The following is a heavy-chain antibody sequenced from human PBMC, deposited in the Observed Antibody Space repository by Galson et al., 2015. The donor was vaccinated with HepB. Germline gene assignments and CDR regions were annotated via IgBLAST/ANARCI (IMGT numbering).Heavy chain of an antibody. CDR2: INPNSGGT. Sequence: SVKVSCKASGYTFTDYYMHWVRQAPGQGLEWMGRINPNSGGTNYAQKFQGRVTMTRDTSISTAYMELSRLRSDDTVVYYCARSPLGYDILTGYCFFDYWGQGTLVTVSS. CDR3: ARSPLGYDILTGYCFFDY. V-gene: IGHV1-2*05. D-gene: IGHD3-9*01. CDR1: GYTFTDYY. J-gene: IGHJ4*02.